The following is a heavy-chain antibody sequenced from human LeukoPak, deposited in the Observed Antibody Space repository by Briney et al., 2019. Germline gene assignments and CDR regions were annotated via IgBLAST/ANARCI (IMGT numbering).Heavy chain of an antibody. V-gene: IGHV1-69*04. Sequence: ASVKVSCKASGGTFSSYAISWVRQAPGQGLEWMGRIIPILGIANYAQKFQGRVTMTRDTSTSTVYMELSSLRSEDTAVYYCAREMGGETTVTAHYWGQGTLVTVSS. CDR3: AREMGGETTVTAHY. D-gene: IGHD4-17*01. CDR1: GGTFSSYA. J-gene: IGHJ4*02. CDR2: IIPILGIA.